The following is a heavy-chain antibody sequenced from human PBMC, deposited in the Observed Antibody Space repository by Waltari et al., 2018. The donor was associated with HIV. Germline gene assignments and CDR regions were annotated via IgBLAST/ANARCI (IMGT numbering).Heavy chain of an antibody. CDR3: ASAAGPFDN. CDR2: IWSDGSNK. D-gene: IGHD6-13*01. V-gene: IGHV3-33*01. Sequence: VQLVESGGGVVQPGRSLRLSCEASGLIFSIYGMHWVRQAPGKGLEWVAVIWSDGSNKYYADSVKGRFTISRDNSKNTLYLQMNSLRAEDTAVYYCASAAGPFDNWGQGTLVTVSS. CDR1: GLIFSIYG. J-gene: IGHJ4*02.